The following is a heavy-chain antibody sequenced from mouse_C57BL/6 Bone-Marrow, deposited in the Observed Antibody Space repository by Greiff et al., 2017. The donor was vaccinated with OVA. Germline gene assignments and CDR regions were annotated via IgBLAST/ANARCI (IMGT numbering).Heavy chain of an antibody. CDR3: ARSWGNYVPYCDY. D-gene: IGHD2-1*01. Sequence: VQLQQSGPELVKPGASVKIPCKASGYTFTDYNMDWVKQSHGKSLEWIGDINPNNGGTIYNQKFKGKATLTVDKSSSTAYMELRSLTSEDTAVYYCARSWGNYVPYCDYWGQGTTHTVSS. CDR2: INPNNGGT. V-gene: IGHV1-18*01. CDR1: GYTFTDYN. J-gene: IGHJ2*01.